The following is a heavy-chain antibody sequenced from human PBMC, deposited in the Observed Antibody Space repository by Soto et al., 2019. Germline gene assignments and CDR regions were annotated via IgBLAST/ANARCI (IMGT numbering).Heavy chain of an antibody. J-gene: IGHJ3*01. V-gene: IGHV3-53*04. Sequence: EVQLVESGGGLVQPGGSLRLSCAASGFTVSSNYMSWVRQAPGKGLEWVSVIYSGGSTYYADSVKGRFTISRHNSKNTLYLQMNSLRAEDTAVYYCARGRGYSSGWLVAFDLLGQGTMVTVSS. D-gene: IGHD6-19*01. CDR1: GFTVSSNY. CDR3: ARGRGYSSGWLVAFDL. CDR2: IYSGGST.